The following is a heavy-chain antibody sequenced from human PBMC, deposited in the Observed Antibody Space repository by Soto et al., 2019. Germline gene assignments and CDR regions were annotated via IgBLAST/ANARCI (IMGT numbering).Heavy chain of an antibody. CDR2: IYYSGST. CDR1: GGSISSYY. D-gene: IGHD6-13*01. CDR3: ARHGSSSWYPDYYYYGMDV. Sequence: PSETLSLTCTVSGGSISSYYWSWIRQPPGKGLEWIGYIYYSGSTNYNPSLKSRVTISVDTSKNQFSLKLSSVTAADTAVYYCARHGSSSWYPDYYYYGMDVWGQGTTVTVSS. J-gene: IGHJ6*02. V-gene: IGHV4-59*08.